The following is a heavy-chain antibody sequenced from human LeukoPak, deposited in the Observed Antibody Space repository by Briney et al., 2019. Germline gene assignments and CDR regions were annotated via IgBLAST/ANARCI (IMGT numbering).Heavy chain of an antibody. J-gene: IGHJ3*02. D-gene: IGHD5-18*01. CDR2: ISSTSTYI. V-gene: IGHV3-21*04. CDR1: GFTFSTYS. Sequence: GGSLRLSCAASGFTFSTYSMNWVRQAPGKGLEWVSSISSTSTYIYYADSVKGRFTISRDNAKNSLYLQMNSLRAEDTAVYYCARDTAMAPDDAFDIWDQGTMVTVSS. CDR3: ARDTAMAPDDAFDI.